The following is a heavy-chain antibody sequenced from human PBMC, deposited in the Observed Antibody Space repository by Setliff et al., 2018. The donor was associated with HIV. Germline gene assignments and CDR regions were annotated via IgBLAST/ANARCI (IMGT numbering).Heavy chain of an antibody. CDR2: IKEDGSTK. J-gene: IGHJ4*02. CDR1: GFTFSKYW. D-gene: IGHD5-12*01. CDR3: ARVGYSGWPLED. V-gene: IGHV3-7*03. Sequence: PGGSLRLSCVASGFTFSKYWMSWVRQAPGKGLELVASIKEDGSTKYYVDSVKGRFTVSRDNAKNSLYLQVNSLRAEDTAVYYCARVGYSGWPLEDWGQGTLVTVSS.